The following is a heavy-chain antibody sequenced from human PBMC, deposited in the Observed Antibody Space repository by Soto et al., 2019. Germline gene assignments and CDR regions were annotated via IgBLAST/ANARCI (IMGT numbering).Heavy chain of an antibody. CDR1: GFTFSTYW. CDR3: ARVLAAADSL. V-gene: IGHV3-7*01. Sequence: EVQLVESGGGLVQPGGSLRLSCAASGFTFSTYWMHWVRQAPGKGLEWVANIKQDGSEKYYLDSVKGRFTISRDNAKSSLYLQMNSLRAEDTAMYYCARVLAAADSLWGQGTLVTVSS. D-gene: IGHD6-13*01. J-gene: IGHJ4*02. CDR2: IKQDGSEK.